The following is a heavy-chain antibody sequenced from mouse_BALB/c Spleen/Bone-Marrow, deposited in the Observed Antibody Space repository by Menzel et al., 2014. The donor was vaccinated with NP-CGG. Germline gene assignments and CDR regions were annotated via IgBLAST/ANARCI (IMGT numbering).Heavy chain of an antibody. D-gene: IGHD2-4*01. Sequence: VQLQQSGPELVKPGASVKMSCKASGYIFTDYVISWVKQRTGQGLEWIGEIYPGSGSTYYNEKFKGKATLTADKSSNTAYMQLSSLTSEDSAVYFCARCGGLRDFDYWGQGTTLTVSS. J-gene: IGHJ2*01. V-gene: IGHV1-77*01. CDR2: IYPGSGST. CDR3: ARCGGLRDFDY. CDR1: GYIFTDYV.